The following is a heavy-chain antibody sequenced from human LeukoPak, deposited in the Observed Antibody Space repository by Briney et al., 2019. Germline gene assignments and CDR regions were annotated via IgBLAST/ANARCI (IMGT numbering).Heavy chain of an antibody. CDR1: GFTFDDYG. V-gene: IGHV3-20*04. J-gene: IGHJ4*02. Sequence: GGSLRLSCAASGFTFDDYGMSWVRQAPGKGLEWVSGINWNGGSTGYADSVKGRFTISRDNAKNSLYLQMNSLRAEDTALYYCARLFVGAKGAYYFDYWGQGTLVTVSS. D-gene: IGHD1-26*01. CDR3: ARLFVGAKGAYYFDY. CDR2: INWNGGST.